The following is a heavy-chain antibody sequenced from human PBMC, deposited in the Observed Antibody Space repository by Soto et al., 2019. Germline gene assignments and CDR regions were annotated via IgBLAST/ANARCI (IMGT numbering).Heavy chain of an antibody. CDR3: ARHIRSYGWYYFDY. J-gene: IGHJ4*02. D-gene: IGHD6-19*01. Sequence: PSETLSLTCTVSGGSISSSSYYWGWIRQPPGKGLEWIGSIYYSGSTYYNPSLKSRVTISVDTSKNQFSLKLSSVTAADTAVYYCARHIRSYGWYYFDYWGQGTLVTVSS. CDR1: GGSISSSSYY. CDR2: IYYSGST. V-gene: IGHV4-39*01.